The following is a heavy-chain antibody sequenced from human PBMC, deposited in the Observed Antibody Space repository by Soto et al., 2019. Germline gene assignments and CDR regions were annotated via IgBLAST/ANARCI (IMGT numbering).Heavy chain of an antibody. CDR2: ISYDGSNK. V-gene: IGHV3-30-3*01. J-gene: IGHJ5*02. D-gene: IGHD6-13*01. CDR1: GFTFSSYA. Sequence: QVQLVESRGGVVQPGRSLRLSCAASGFTFSSYAMHWVRQAPGKGLEWVAVISYDGSNKYYADSVKGRFTISRDNSKNTLYLQMNSLRAEDTAVYYCARDRSSSWYDWFDPWGQGTLVTVSS. CDR3: ARDRSSSWYDWFDP.